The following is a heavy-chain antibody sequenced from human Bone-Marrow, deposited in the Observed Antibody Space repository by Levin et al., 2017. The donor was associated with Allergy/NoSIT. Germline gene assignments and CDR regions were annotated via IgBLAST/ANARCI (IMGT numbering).Heavy chain of an antibody. J-gene: IGHJ6*03. CDR3: VRRIYELWSGYRSNWGYQYHMEV. CDR1: GFTFLTYA. V-gene: IGHV3-23*01. D-gene: IGHD3-3*01. CDR2: LSGSGDGT. Sequence: GGSLRLSCEASGFTFLTYAMAWVRQAPGKGLEWVSSLSGSGDGTFYADSVKGRFTISRDNPKSTLYLQMDSLRGEDTAIYYCVRRIYELWSGYRSNWGYQYHMEVWGKGTTVTVSS.